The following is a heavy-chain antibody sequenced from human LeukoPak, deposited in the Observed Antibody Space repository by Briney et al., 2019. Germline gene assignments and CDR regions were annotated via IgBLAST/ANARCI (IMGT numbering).Heavy chain of an antibody. J-gene: IGHJ4*02. CDR2: IVGSGGST. V-gene: IGHV3-23*01. Sequence: PGGSLRLSCAASGFTFNSYGMSWVRQAPGKGLEWVSAIVGSGGSTIYADSVKGRFTISRDNSKNTLYLQMNSLRAEDTALYYCARAPQDGSNWSHYFDHWGRGALVTVSS. D-gene: IGHD6-13*01. CDR3: ARAPQDGSNWSHYFDH. CDR1: GFTFNSYG.